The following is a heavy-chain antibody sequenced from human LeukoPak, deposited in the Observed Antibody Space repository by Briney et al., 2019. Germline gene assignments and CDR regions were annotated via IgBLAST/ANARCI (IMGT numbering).Heavy chain of an antibody. V-gene: IGHV4-34*01. CDR3: ARGGTYCGGDCYWSGGFDP. CDR1: GGSFSGYY. D-gene: IGHD2-21*02. CDR2: INHSGST. J-gene: IGHJ5*02. Sequence: SETLSLTCAVYGGSFSGYYWSWIRQPQGKGLEWIGEINHSGSTNYNPSLKSRVTISVDTSKNQFSLKLSSVTAADTAVYYCARGGTYCGGDCYWSGGFDPWGQGTLVTVSS.